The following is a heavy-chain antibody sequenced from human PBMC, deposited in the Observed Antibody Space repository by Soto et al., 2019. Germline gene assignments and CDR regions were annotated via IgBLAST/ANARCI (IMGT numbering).Heavy chain of an antibody. CDR1: GLTFEAYS. Sequence: PGGSLRLSCAASGLTFEAYSLHWVRQLPGKGLEWVAGISGDSGSSGYADSVRGRFTVSRDNAKNSLFLQMSSLSPEDTALYYCTKRRSARPGFDAFDLWGQGTMVTVSS. CDR3: TKRRSARPGFDAFDL. V-gene: IGHV3-9*01. CDR2: ISGDSGSS. J-gene: IGHJ3*01.